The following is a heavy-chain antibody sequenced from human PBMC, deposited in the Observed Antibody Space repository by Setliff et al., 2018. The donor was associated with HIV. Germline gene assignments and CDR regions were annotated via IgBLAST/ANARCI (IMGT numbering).Heavy chain of an antibody. CDR1: SFTFSKYA. D-gene: IGHD1-26*01. Sequence: GESLKISCAASSFTFSKYAMSWVRQAPGKGLECVSTVSGSGESTYYADSVKGRFTISRDNSKNTLYLQMNSLRAEDTAVYYCAKVVGDDYSPNYYYYGMDVWGQGTTVTVSS. V-gene: IGHV3-23*01. J-gene: IGHJ6*02. CDR3: AKVVGDDYSPNYYYYGMDV. CDR2: VSGSGEST.